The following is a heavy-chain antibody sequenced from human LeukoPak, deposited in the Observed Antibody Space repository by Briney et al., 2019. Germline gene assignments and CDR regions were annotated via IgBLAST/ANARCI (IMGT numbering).Heavy chain of an antibody. V-gene: IGHV4-59*08. CDR1: GGSISSYY. D-gene: IGHD5-18*01. CDR3: ARHMGLGYSYGYPYFDY. CDR2: IYYSGSS. J-gene: IGHJ4*02. Sequence: PSETLSLTCTVSGGSISSYYWSWIRQPPGTGLDWIGYIYYSGSSNYNPSLKSRVTISVDTSKNQFSLKLSSVTAADTAVYYCARHMGLGYSYGYPYFDYWGQGTLVTVSS.